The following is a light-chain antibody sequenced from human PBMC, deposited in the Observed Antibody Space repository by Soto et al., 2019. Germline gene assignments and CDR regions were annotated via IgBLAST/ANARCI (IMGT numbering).Light chain of an antibody. CDR3: QQRSNWLIT. V-gene: IGKV3D-20*02. CDR1: QSVSSSY. Sequence: EIVLTQPPGTLASSPGERPTLSCRASQSVSSSYLAWYQQHPGQDPRRLIYGASSRATGIPDRFSGSGSGTDFTLPISRLEPEDFAVYYCQQRSNWLITFGQGTGLEIK. J-gene: IGKJ5*01. CDR2: GAS.